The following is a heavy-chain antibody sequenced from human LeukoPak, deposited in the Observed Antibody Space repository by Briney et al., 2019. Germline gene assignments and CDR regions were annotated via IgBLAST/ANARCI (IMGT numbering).Heavy chain of an antibody. Sequence: ASVKVSCKVSGYTLTELSMHWVRQAPGKGLEWMGGFDPEDGETIYAQKFQGRVTMTMNTSISTAYMELSSLRSEDTAMYYCARSLGSTSTYYYFDLWGRGTLVTVSS. CDR1: GYTLTELS. V-gene: IGHV1-24*01. D-gene: IGHD2-2*01. J-gene: IGHJ2*01. CDR2: FDPEDGET. CDR3: ARSLGSTSTYYYFDL.